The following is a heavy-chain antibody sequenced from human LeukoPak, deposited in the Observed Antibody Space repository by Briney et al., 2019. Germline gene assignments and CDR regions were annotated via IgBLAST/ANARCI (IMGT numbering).Heavy chain of an antibody. CDR2: IYTSGST. V-gene: IGHV4-61*02. Sequence: SSETLSLTCTVSGGSISSGSYYWSWIRQPAGKGLEWIGRIYTSGSTNYNPSLKSRVTISVDTSKNQFSLKLSSVTAADTAVYYCARDLAAAGFDYWGQGTLVTLSS. J-gene: IGHJ4*02. CDR3: ARDLAAAGFDY. D-gene: IGHD6-13*01. CDR1: GGSISSGSYY.